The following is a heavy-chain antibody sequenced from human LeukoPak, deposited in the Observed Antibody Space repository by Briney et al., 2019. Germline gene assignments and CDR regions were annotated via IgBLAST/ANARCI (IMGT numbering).Heavy chain of an antibody. V-gene: IGHV4-38-2*02. Sequence: PSETLSLTCTVSGYSISSGYYWGWIRQPPGKGLEWIGSIYHSGSTYYNPSLKSRVTISVDTSKNQFSLKVKSVTAADTAVYYCATKDSSNYHYGALDIWGQGTRVTVSS. CDR1: GYSISSGYY. D-gene: IGHD3-22*01. CDR2: IYHSGST. J-gene: IGHJ3*02. CDR3: ATKDSSNYHYGALDI.